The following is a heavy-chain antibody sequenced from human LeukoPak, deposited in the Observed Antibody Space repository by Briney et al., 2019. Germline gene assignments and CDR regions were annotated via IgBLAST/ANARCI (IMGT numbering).Heavy chain of an antibody. CDR3: AREIKRALDY. D-gene: IGHD5-24*01. J-gene: IGHJ4*02. CDR2: IKQDGSEK. V-gene: IGHV3-7*05. CDR1: RFTFSTYG. Sequence: GGSLRLSCAASRFTFSTYGMHWVRQAPGRGLEWVANIKQDGSEKYYVDSVKGRFTISRDNAKNSLYLQMNSLRAEDTAVYYCAREIKRALDYWGQGTLVTVSS.